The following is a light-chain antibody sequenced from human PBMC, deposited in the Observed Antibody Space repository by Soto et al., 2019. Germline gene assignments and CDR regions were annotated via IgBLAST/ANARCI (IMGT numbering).Light chain of an antibody. V-gene: IGKV3-11*01. CDR2: YAS. CDR1: QSINRY. CDR3: QQRSNWPPIT. Sequence: EIVLTQSPATLSLSPGDRATLSCRASQSINRYLAWYQQKPGQAPRLLIYYASNRAAGIPARFSGSGSGTDFTLTISSLEPEDFAVYYCQQRSNWPPITFGQGIRLE. J-gene: IGKJ5*01.